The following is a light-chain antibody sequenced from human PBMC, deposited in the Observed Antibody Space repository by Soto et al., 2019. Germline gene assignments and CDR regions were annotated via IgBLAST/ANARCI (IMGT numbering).Light chain of an antibody. J-gene: IGLJ2*01. CDR3: CSYAGTYTRI. CDR1: SNNVGGYNY. V-gene: IGLV2-11*01. CDR2: DVT. Sequence: QSALTQPRSVSGSPGQSVTISCTGASNNVGGYNYVSWYQHHPGKVPQLIIYDVTKRPSGVPDRFSRSKSGNTASLTISGLQVEDDADYYCCSYAGTYTRIFGGGTKLTVL.